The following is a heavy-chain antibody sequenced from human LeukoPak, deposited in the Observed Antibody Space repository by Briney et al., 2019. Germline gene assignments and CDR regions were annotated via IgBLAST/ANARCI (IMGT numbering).Heavy chain of an antibody. CDR1: GGTFSSYA. V-gene: IGHV1-2*06. D-gene: IGHD2-21*02. Sequence: ASVKVSCKASGGTFSSYAISWVRQAPGQGFEWVGRINPKSGDTDYTQKFQGRVTMTRDTSISTAYMEVRRLRSDDTAVYYCATLPTARSWGQGTLITVSS. CDR2: INPKSGDT. CDR3: ATLPTARS. J-gene: IGHJ5*02.